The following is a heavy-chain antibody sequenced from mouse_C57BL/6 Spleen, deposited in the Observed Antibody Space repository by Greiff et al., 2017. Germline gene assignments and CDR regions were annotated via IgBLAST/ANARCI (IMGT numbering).Heavy chain of an antibody. D-gene: IGHD1-1*01. CDR2: IYPGSGST. CDR1: GYTFTSYC. CDR3: ARWYYGSSYWYFDV. Sequence: VQLQQPGAELVKPGASVKMSCKASGYTFTSYCITWVKQRPGQGLEWIGDIYPGSGSTNYNEKFKSKATLTVDTSSSTAYMQLSSLTSEDSAVYYCARWYYGSSYWYFDVWGTGTTVTVSS. J-gene: IGHJ1*03. V-gene: IGHV1-55*01.